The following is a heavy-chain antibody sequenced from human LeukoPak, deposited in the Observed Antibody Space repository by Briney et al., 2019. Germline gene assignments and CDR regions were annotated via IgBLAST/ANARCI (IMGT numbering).Heavy chain of an antibody. CDR1: GFTFSDYY. D-gene: IGHD5-12*01. V-gene: IGHV3-11*05. Sequence: GGSLRLSCAASGFTFSDYYMSWIRQAPGKGLEWVSYISSSSSYTNYADSVKGRFTISRDNAKNSLYLQMNSLRAEDTAVYYCTTGGYGGQFDYWGQGTLVTVSS. J-gene: IGHJ4*02. CDR3: TTGGYGGQFDY. CDR2: ISSSSSYT.